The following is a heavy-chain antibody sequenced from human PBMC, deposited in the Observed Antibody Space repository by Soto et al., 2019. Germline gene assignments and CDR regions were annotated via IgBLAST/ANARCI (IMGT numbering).Heavy chain of an antibody. Sequence: GGSLRLSCAACGFTFSSYAMSWVRQAPGKGLEWVSAISGSGGSTYYADSVKGRFTISRNNSKNTLYLQMNSLRAEDTAVYYCAKSQPRSTTTSSMDVWGQGTTVTVSS. CDR1: GFTFSSYA. CDR3: AKSQPRSTTTSSMDV. D-gene: IGHD1-1*01. V-gene: IGHV3-23*01. J-gene: IGHJ6*02. CDR2: ISGSGGST.